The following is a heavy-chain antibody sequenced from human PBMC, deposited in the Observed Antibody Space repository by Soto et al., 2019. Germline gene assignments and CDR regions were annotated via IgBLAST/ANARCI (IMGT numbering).Heavy chain of an antibody. V-gene: IGHV5-51*01. D-gene: IGHD1-7*01. CDR3: ARGTGTTSLGPLRWQPFDY. CDR2: IYPGDSDT. J-gene: IGHJ4*02. Sequence: PGESLKISCKGSGYSFTSYWIGWVRQMPGKGLEWMGIIYPGDSDTRYSPSFQGQVTISADKSISTAYLQWSSLKASDTAMYYCARGTGTTSLGPLRWQPFDYWGQGTLVTVSS. CDR1: GYSFTSYW.